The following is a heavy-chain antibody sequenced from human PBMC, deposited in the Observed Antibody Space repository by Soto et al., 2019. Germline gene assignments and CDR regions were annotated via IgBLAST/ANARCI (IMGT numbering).Heavy chain of an antibody. D-gene: IGHD4-17*01. J-gene: IGHJ3*02. CDR3: AGDGYGDYEDAFDS. CDR1: GFTVSSNY. Sequence: GGSLRLSCAASGFTVSSNYMSWVRQAPGKGLEWVSVIYSGGSTYYADSVKGRFTISRDNSKNTLYLQMNSLRAEDTAVYYCAGDGYGDYEDAFDSWGQGTRVTVSS. V-gene: IGHV3-66*01. CDR2: IYSGGST.